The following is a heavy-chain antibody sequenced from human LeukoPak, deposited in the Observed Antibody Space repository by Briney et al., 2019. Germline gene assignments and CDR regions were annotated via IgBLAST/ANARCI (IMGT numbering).Heavy chain of an antibody. Sequence: GGSLRLSCAASGFTFSSYGMHWVRQAPGKGLEWVAVISYDGSNKYYADSVKGRFTISRDNSKNTLYLQMNSLRAEDTAVYYCARTPGIAVAGTGYFDYWGQGTLVTVSS. V-gene: IGHV3-30*03. CDR1: GFTFSSYG. CDR3: ARTPGIAVAGTGYFDY. D-gene: IGHD6-19*01. J-gene: IGHJ4*02. CDR2: ISYDGSNK.